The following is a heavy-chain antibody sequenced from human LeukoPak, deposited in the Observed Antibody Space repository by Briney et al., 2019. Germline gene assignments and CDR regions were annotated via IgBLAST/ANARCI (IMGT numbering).Heavy chain of an antibody. V-gene: IGHV3-11*06. D-gene: IGHD3-10*01. CDR1: GFTFSEYY. CDR2: ISSSSSYT. CDR3: AKTPYYGSGSYHFDY. J-gene: IGHJ4*02. Sequence: GGPLRLSCAACGFTFSEYYMSWLRQAPGKGLEWVSYISSSSSYTIYADSVKGRFTISRENAKNSLYLQMNSLRAGDTAVYSCAKTPYYGSGSYHFDYWGQGTLVTVSS.